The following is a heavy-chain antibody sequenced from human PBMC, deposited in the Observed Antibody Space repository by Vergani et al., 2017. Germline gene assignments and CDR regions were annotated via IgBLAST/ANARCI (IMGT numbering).Heavy chain of an antibody. Sequence: HVQLQQWGAGLLKPSETLSLTCAVYGGSFSGYYWSWIRQPPGKGLEWIGEINHSGSTNYNPSLKSRVTISVDTSKNQFSLKLSSVTAADTAVYYCARGADYGDYGRWFDPWGQGTLVTVSS. D-gene: IGHD4-17*01. CDR3: ARGADYGDYGRWFDP. CDR1: GGSFSGYY. J-gene: IGHJ5*02. CDR2: INHSGST. V-gene: IGHV4-34*01.